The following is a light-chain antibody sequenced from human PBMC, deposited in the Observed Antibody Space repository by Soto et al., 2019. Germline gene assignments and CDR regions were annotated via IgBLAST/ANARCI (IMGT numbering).Light chain of an antibody. CDR3: SSYTTTSTQV. Sequence: SALTQPASVSGSPGQSITISCTGTSSDIGSFNYVSWYQHHPGTAPKLIIYGVSNRPSGVSNRFSGSKSGNTASLTISGLQAEDVADYYCSSYTTTSTQVFGTGTKVTVL. V-gene: IGLV2-14*03. CDR1: SSDIGSFNY. CDR2: GVS. J-gene: IGLJ1*01.